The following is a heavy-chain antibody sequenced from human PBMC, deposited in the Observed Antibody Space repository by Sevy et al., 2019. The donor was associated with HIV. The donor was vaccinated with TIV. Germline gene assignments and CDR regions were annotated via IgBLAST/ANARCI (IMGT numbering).Heavy chain of an antibody. CDR3: ARGVGPRYCSSTSCYTVNWFDP. CDR2: MNPNSGNT. D-gene: IGHD2-2*02. V-gene: IGHV1-8*01. Sequence: ASVKVSCKASGYTFTSYDINWVRQATGQGLEWMGWMNPNSGNTGYAQKFQGRVTMTRNTSISTAYMELSSLRSEETAVYYCARGVGPRYCSSTSCYTVNWFDPWGQGTLVTVSS. CDR1: GYTFTSYD. J-gene: IGHJ5*02.